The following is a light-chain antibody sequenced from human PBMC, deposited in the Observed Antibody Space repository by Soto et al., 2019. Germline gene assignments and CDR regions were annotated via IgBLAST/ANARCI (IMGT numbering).Light chain of an antibody. CDR2: KAS. V-gene: IGKV1-5*03. J-gene: IGKJ2*01. CDR1: QSISNW. CDR3: QQYTSYYT. Sequence: DIQMTQSPSTLSASVGDRVTITCLASQSISNWLAWYQQKPGKAPKLLIYKASTLQSEVPSRFSGSGSGADFTLTISSLQPDDFGTYYCQQYTSYYTFGQGTKLEIK.